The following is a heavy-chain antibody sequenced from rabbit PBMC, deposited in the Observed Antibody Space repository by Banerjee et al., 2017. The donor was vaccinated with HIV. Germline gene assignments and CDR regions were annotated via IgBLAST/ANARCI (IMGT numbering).Heavy chain of an antibody. V-gene: IGHV1S45*01. D-gene: IGHD4-1*01. CDR1: GFSFSNKYV. Sequence: QQQLVESGGGLVKPEGSLTLTCTASGFSFSNKYVMCWVRQAPGKGLEWIACINTSSGTYVYARGEKGRFTITKSSSTTVTLQTSRLTAADAAYYCCAGDLAGVISWNLNLWGPGTLVTVS. CDR3: AGDLAGVISWNLNL. J-gene: IGHJ4*01. CDR2: INTSSGTY.